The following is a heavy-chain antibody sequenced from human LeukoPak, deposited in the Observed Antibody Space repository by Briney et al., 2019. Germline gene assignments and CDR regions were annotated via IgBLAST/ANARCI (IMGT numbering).Heavy chain of an antibody. Sequence: PGGSLRLSCAASGFTFSSYGMHWVRQAPGKGLEWVAVISYDGSNKYYADSVKGRFTISRDNSKNTLYLQMNSLRAEDTAVYYCAKDQSSSSWYEHGAFDYWGQGTLVTVSS. V-gene: IGHV3-30*18. CDR2: ISYDGSNK. CDR1: GFTFSSYG. D-gene: IGHD6-13*01. J-gene: IGHJ4*02. CDR3: AKDQSSSSWYEHGAFDY.